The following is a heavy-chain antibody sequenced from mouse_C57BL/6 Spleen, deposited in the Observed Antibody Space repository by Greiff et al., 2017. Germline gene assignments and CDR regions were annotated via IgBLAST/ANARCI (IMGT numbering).Heavy chain of an antibody. Sequence: QVQLKQPGAELVKPGASVKMSCKASGYTFTSYCMTWVKQRPGQGLEWIGDIYPGSGGTNYNEKFKSKATLTVDTSSSTAYMQLSSLTSEDSAVYYCARWGRLRLGYWGQGTTLTVSS. V-gene: IGHV1-55*01. CDR3: ARWGRLRLGY. D-gene: IGHD2-4*01. CDR2: IYPGSGGT. J-gene: IGHJ2*01. CDR1: GYTFTSYC.